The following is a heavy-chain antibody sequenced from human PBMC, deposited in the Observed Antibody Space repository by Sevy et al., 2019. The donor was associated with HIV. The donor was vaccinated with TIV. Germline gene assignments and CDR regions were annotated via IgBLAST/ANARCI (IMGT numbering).Heavy chain of an antibody. CDR3: ARVRYTYGSYYFDY. CDR1: EFTFSDYY. V-gene: IGHV3-11*01. D-gene: IGHD5-18*01. Sequence: GGSLRLSCAASEFTFSDYYISWIRQAPGKGLEWVTYISSRGSTIYYADSLKGRFTISRDNAKNSLYLQMNSLRAEDTAVYYCARVRYTYGSYYFDYWGQGTLVTVSS. J-gene: IGHJ4*02. CDR2: ISSRGSTI.